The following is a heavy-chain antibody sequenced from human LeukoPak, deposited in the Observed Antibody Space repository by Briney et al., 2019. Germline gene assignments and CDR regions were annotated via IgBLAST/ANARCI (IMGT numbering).Heavy chain of an antibody. V-gene: IGHV3-21*06. CDR1: GFTFNSYS. CDR3: ARWGYHSRGYYPYLDAFDI. J-gene: IGHJ3*02. Sequence: PGGSLTLSCAASGFTFNSYSMNWVRQAPGKGLEWVSSITSIGDYIFYADSMKGRFTISRDNAENSLYLEMNSLRAEDTAVYYCARWGYHSRGYYPYLDAFDIWGQGTMVTVSS. CDR2: ITSIGDYI. D-gene: IGHD3-22*01.